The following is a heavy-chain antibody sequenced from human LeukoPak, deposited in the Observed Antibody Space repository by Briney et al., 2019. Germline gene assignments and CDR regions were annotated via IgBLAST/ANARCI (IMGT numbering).Heavy chain of an antibody. D-gene: IGHD6-13*01. J-gene: IGHJ3*02. CDR2: ISAYNGNT. Sequence: ASVNVSCQASGYTFTSYGISWVRQAPGQGLEWMGWISAYNGNTNYAQKVQGRVTMTTDTSTSTAYMELRSLRSDDTAVYYCAREEEAAAGKLDAFDMWGQGTVVTVSS. CDR3: AREEEAAAGKLDAFDM. CDR1: GYTFTSYG. V-gene: IGHV1-18*01.